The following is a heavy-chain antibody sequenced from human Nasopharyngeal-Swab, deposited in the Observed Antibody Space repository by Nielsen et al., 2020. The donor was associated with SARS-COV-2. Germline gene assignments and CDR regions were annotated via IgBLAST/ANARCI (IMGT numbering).Heavy chain of an antibody. J-gene: IGHJ4*02. Sequence: SETLSLTCTVSCGSISSGSYYWSWIRQPAGKGLEWIGRIFTSGSTNYNPPLKSRVTISRDTSKNQFSLKLISVTAADTAVYFCARAESRGGIVAELVIWGQGTLVTVSS. CDR3: ARAESRGGIVAELVI. V-gene: IGHV4-61*02. CDR1: CGSISSGSYY. D-gene: IGHD6-13*01. CDR2: IFTSGST.